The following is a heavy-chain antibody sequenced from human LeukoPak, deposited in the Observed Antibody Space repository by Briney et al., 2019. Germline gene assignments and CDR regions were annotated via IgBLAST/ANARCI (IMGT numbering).Heavy chain of an antibody. CDR1: GDSISSGGYS. CDR3: ARWVRSPPHPYSGYDLNWFDP. Sequence: PSQTLSLTCTVSGDSISSGGYSWAWIRQLPGRGLEWIACIYYIGTTYYNPSLKTRVTISMDASKNQFSLMLNSVTAADAAVYYCARWVRSPPHPYSGYDLNWFDPWGQGTLVTVSS. CDR2: IYYIGTT. D-gene: IGHD5-12*01. J-gene: IGHJ5*02. V-gene: IGHV4-31*03.